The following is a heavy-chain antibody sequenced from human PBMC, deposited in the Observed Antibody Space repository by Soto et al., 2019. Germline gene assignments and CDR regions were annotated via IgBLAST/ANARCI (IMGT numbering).Heavy chain of an antibody. D-gene: IGHD2-8*01. CDR3: AKIEMGWFAP. CDR2: ISGSGGHT. CDR1: GFSLFSYT. J-gene: IGHJ5*02. V-gene: IGHV3-23*01. Sequence: AGSLRLSCTGSGFSLFSYTMSWVRQAQGKALEWVSTISGSGGHTYYADPVKGRFVVSRDNDKNTVYLHMSSLTGEDTAVYFCAKIEMGWFAPWGQGTQVTVSS.